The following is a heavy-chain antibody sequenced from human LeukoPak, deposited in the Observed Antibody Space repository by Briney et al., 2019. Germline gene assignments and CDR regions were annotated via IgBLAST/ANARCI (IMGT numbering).Heavy chain of an antibody. CDR2: IRYDGSEK. Sequence: GGSLRLSCAASGFTFSSYGIHWVRQAPGKGLEWVAFIRYDGSEKYYADSVEGRFTISRDNSKNTLYLQMNSLRAEDTAVYYCAKEGDSSSWYDLYDYWGQGTLVTVSS. J-gene: IGHJ4*02. CDR1: GFTFSSYG. V-gene: IGHV3-30*02. D-gene: IGHD6-13*01. CDR3: AKEGDSSSWYDLYDY.